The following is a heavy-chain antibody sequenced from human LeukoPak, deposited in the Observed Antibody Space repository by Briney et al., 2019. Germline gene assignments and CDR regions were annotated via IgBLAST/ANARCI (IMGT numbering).Heavy chain of an antibody. V-gene: IGHV3-33*01. CDR1: GFTFSSYG. CDR3: AGTKDYNWFDP. J-gene: IGHJ5*02. CDR2: IWYDGSNK. Sequence: PGRSLRLSCAASGFTFSSYGMHWVRQAPGKGLEWVAVIWYDGSNKYYADSVKGRFTISRDNSKNTLYLQMNSLRAEDTAVYYCAGTKDYNWFDPWGQGTLVTVSS.